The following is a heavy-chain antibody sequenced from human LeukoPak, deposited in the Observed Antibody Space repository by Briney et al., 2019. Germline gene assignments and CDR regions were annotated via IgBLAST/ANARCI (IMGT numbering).Heavy chain of an antibody. J-gene: IGHJ4*02. D-gene: IGHD3-22*01. CDR2: INWNGGST. CDR1: GFTFDDYG. CDR3: ATTYYYDSSGYYGDY. Sequence: RTGGSLRLSCAASGFTFDDYGMSWVRQAPGKGLEWVSGINWNGGSTVYADSVKGRFTISRDNAKNSLYLQMNSLRAEDTALYYCATTYYYDSSGYYGDYWGQGTLVTVSS. V-gene: IGHV3-20*04.